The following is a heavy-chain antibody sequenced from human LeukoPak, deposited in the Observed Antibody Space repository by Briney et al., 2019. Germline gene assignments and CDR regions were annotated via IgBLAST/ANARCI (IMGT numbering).Heavy chain of an antibody. J-gene: IGHJ3*02. CDR3: AKGQYCSSTSCYLDAFDI. D-gene: IGHD2-2*01. CDR2: INWNSGRI. Sequence: GGSLRLSCAASGFTFDDYAMHWVRQAPGKGLEWVSYINWNSGRIAYADSVKGRFTISRDSAKNSLYLQMNSLRAEDTALYYCAKGQYCSSTSCYLDAFDIWGQGTMVTVSS. V-gene: IGHV3-9*01. CDR1: GFTFDDYA.